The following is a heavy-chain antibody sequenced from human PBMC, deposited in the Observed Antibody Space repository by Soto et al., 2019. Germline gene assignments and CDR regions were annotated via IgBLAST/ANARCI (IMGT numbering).Heavy chain of an antibody. CDR1: GYTFTDYG. V-gene: IGHV1-18*01. CDR3: ATRSPAFDY. Sequence: QVQLVQSGPEVKKPGASVKVSCKTSGYTFTDYGISWVRQAPEQGLEWMGWISTSKGNTNYAQKFQGRVTMTTDTSTSTGYMELRSLRSDDTAVYYCATRSPAFDYWGQGTLVTVSS. J-gene: IGHJ4*02. CDR2: ISTSKGNT.